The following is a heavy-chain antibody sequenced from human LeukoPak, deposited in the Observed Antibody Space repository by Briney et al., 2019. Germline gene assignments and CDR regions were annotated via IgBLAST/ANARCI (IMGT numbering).Heavy chain of an antibody. D-gene: IGHD5-12*01. J-gene: IGHJ4*02. CDR2: IIPIFGTA. Sequence: ASVKVSCKASGGTFSSYAISWVRQAPGQGLEWMGGIIPIFGTANYAQKFQGRVTITADESTSTAYMELSSLRSEDTAVYYCASAGTSGYDYFYYLDYWGQGTLDTVSS. CDR1: GGTFSSYA. V-gene: IGHV1-69*13. CDR3: ASAGTSGYDYFYYLDY.